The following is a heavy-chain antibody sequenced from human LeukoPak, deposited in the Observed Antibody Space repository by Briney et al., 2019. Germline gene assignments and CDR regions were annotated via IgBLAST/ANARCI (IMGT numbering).Heavy chain of an antibody. V-gene: IGHV4-34*01. CDR1: GGSFSDYY. J-gene: IGHJ4*02. D-gene: IGHD3-22*01. CDR3: ARPYYYDSSGYYLPY. Sequence: SETLSPACAVYGGSFSDYYWTWIRQPPGKGLEWIGEINHGGSTNYNPSLKSRVTISVDTSKNQFSLKLSSVTAADTAVYYCARPYYYDSSGYYLPYWGQGSLVTVSS. CDR2: INHGGST.